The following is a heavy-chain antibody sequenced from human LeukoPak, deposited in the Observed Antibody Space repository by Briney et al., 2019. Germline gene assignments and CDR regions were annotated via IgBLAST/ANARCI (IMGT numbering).Heavy chain of an antibody. J-gene: IGHJ5*02. CDR1: GGTFSSYA. Sequence: SVKVSCKASGGTFSSYAISWVRQAPGQGLEWMGRIIPIFGIANYAQKFQGRVTITADKSTSTAYMELSSLRSEDTAVNYCAREGEVGATRSYWFDPWGQGTLVTVSS. V-gene: IGHV1-69*04. D-gene: IGHD1-26*01. CDR3: AREGEVGATRSYWFDP. CDR2: IIPIFGIA.